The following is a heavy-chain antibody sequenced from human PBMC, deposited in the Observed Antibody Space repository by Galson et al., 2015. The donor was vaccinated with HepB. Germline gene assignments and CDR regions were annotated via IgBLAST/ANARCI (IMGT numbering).Heavy chain of an antibody. V-gene: IGHV1-58*01. Sequence: SVKVSCKASGFTFTSSAVQWVRQARGQRLEWIGWIVVGSGNTNYAQKFQERVTITRDMSTSTAYMELSSLRSEDTAVYYCAADRDNLWYFDLWGRGTLVTVSS. CDR1: GFTFTSSA. J-gene: IGHJ2*01. CDR2: IVVGSGNT. D-gene: IGHD1-14*01. CDR3: AADRDNLWYFDL.